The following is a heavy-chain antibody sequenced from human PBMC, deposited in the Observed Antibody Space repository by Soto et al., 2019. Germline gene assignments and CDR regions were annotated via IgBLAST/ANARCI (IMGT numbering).Heavy chain of an antibody. CDR1: GFVFSDYG. Sequence: GGSLRLSCAASGFVFSDYGMHWVRQAPGKGLEWVALITNDGNNEYYRESVKGRFSISRGRSTNTVDLLMNSLRPEDTGVYYCAKEGPGGGRHFYYAMDVRREGTTVTVSS. CDR3: AKEGPGGGRHFYYAMDV. CDR2: ITNDGNNE. J-gene: IGHJ6*04. V-gene: IGHV3-30*02. D-gene: IGHD2-8*02.